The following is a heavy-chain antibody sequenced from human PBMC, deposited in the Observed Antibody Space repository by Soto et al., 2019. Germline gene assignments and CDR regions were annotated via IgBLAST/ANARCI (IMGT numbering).Heavy chain of an antibody. J-gene: IGHJ6*03. CDR2: MNPNSGNT. CDR3: ARGPPKYCSSTSCYSGHNYYYMDV. CDR1: GYTFTSYD. D-gene: IGHD2-2*01. V-gene: IGHV1-8*01. Sequence: ASVKVSCKASGYTFTSYDINWVRQATGQGLEWMGWMNPNSGNTGYAQKFQGRVTMARNTSISTAYMELSSLRSEDTAVYYCARGPPKYCSSTSCYSGHNYYYMDVWGKGTTVHRLL.